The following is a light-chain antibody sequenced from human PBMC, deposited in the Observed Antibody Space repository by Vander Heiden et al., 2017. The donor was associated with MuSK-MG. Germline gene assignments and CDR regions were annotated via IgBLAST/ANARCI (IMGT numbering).Light chain of an antibody. CDR3: LQSASTPFT. CDR2: AAS. Sequence: DIQITQSPSSLSASVGDRVTLTCRASQSISSYLNWYQQKPGKAPKLLIYAASSLQSGVQSRFSGSGSGTDFTRTISSRQPEDFATYYWLQSASTPFTFRP. V-gene: IGKV1-39*01. CDR1: QSISSY. J-gene: IGKJ3*01.